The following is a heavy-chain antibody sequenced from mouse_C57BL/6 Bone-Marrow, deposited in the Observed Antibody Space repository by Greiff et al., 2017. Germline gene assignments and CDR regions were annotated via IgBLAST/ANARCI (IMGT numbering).Heavy chain of an antibody. CDR2: IDPSDSET. V-gene: IGHV1-52*01. CDR3: ARGLLWYFDV. CDR1: GYTFTSYW. Sequence: QVQLQQPGAELVRPGSSVKLSCKASGYTFTSYWMHWVKQRPIQGLEWIGNIDPSDSETPYNQKFKDKATLTVDKSSSTAYMQRSSLTSEDSAVYYCARGLLWYFDVWGTGTTVTVSS. D-gene: IGHD2-3*01. J-gene: IGHJ1*03.